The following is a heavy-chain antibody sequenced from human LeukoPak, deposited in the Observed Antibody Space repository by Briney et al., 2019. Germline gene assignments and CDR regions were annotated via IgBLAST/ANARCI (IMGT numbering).Heavy chain of an antibody. CDR2: ITGSGGSA. V-gene: IGHV3-23*01. Sequence: GGSLRLSCAASGFTFSSYAMSWARQAPGKGLEWVSGITGSGGSAYYADSVKGRFTISRDNSQNTLYLQMDSLRAADTAVYFCASRYCSGGSCYNRYYFDYWGQGSLVTVSS. CDR3: ASRYCSGGSCYNRYYFDY. CDR1: GFTFSSYA. J-gene: IGHJ4*02. D-gene: IGHD2-15*01.